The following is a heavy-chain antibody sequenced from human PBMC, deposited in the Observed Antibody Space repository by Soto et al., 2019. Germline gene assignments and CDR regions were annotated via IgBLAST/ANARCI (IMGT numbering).Heavy chain of an antibody. CDR2: INAGNGNT. D-gene: IGHD3-22*01. Sequence: QVQLVQSGAEVKKPGGSVKVSCKASGYTFTSYAMHWVRQAPGQRLEWMGWINAGNGNTKYSQKFQGRVTITRDTSASTAYMELSSLRSEDTAVYYCARGGRLLGPSSGYYGVPDYWGQGTLVTVSS. CDR1: GYTFTSYA. CDR3: ARGGRLLGPSSGYYGVPDY. V-gene: IGHV1-3*01. J-gene: IGHJ4*02.